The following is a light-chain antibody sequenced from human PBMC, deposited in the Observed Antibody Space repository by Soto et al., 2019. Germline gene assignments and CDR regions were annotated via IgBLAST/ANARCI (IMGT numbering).Light chain of an antibody. Sequence: HSALTQPPSSSGAPMQRVTISCPGSISNIGGSRVNWYQQLPGTAPRLLIYTDSRRPSGVPDRFSGSKSGTSSSLTISGPQSEDEAYYYCAAWDYSLSAYGFGTGTKVTVL. CDR1: ISNIGGSR. CDR3: AAWDYSLSAYG. J-gene: IGLJ1*01. CDR2: TDS. V-gene: IGLV1-44*01.